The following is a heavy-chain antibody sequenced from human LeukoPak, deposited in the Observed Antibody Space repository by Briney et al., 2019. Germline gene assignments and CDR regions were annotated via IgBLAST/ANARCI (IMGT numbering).Heavy chain of an antibody. CDR1: GFTFSSYA. D-gene: IGHD3-22*01. CDR3: AKEGYYENHKYYDSSENWFDP. Sequence: GGSLRLSCAASGFTFSSYAMSWVRQAPGKGLEWVSAIRGSGGSTYYAGSVKGRFTISRDTSKNTLYRQMNRLRAEDTAVYYCAKEGYYENHKYYDSSENWFDPWGQGTLVTVSS. V-gene: IGHV3-23*01. CDR2: IRGSGGST. J-gene: IGHJ5*02.